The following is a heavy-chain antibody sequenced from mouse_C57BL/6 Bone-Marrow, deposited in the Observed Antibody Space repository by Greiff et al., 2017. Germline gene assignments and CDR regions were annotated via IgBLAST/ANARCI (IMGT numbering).Heavy chain of an antibody. Sequence: EVQLQQSGPELVKPGASVKISCKASGYSFTGYYLHWVKQSPEKSLEWIGEINPSTGGTTYNQKFKAKATLTVDKSSRTAYMQLKSLTAEDSAVYYCARGGPYYSKRTWFAYWGQGTLVTVSA. D-gene: IGHD2-5*01. V-gene: IGHV1-42*01. CDR2: INPSTGGT. J-gene: IGHJ3*01. CDR1: GYSFTGYY. CDR3: ARGGPYYSKRTWFAY.